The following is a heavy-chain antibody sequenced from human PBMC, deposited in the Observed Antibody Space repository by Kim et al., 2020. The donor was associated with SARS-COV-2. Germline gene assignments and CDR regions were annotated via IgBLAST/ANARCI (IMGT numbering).Heavy chain of an antibody. CDR3: AKFLRITMVRGVTTT. J-gene: IGHJ5*02. Sequence: GGSLRLSCAASGFTFSSYAMSWVRQAPGKGLEWVSAISGSGGSTYYADSVKGRFTISRDNSKNTLYLQMNSLRAEDTAVYYCAKFLRITMVRGVTTTWGQGTLVTVSS. D-gene: IGHD3-10*01. V-gene: IGHV3-23*01. CDR1: GFTFSSYA. CDR2: ISGSGGST.